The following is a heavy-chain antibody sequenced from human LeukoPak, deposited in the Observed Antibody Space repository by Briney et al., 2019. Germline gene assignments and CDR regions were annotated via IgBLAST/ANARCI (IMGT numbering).Heavy chain of an antibody. CDR1: GYTFTGYY. J-gene: IGHJ3*02. CDR3: ARDEGAKIAFAI. CDR2: IIPIFGTA. D-gene: IGHD1-26*01. V-gene: IGHV1-69*06. Sequence: AASVKVSCKASGYTFTGYYMHWVRQAPGQGLEWMGGIIPIFGTANYAQNFQGRVTITADSSTSTAYMELSSLRSEDTAVYFCARDEGAKIAFAIWGQGTMVTVSS.